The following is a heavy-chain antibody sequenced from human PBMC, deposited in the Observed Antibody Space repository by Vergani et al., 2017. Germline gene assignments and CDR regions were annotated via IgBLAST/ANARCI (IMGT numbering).Heavy chain of an antibody. D-gene: IGHD3-9*01. V-gene: IGHV1-46*03. J-gene: IGHJ4*02. CDR3: ARGDYGILTGYRY. CDR2: INPSGGHT. Sequence: QVQVVQSGAEVKKSGASVKVSCKTSGYTFSTYYMHWVRQAPGQGLEWMGIINPSGGHTNYAQKFQGRVTMTRETSTSTVYMELSSLRSEDTAIYYCARGDYGILTGYRYWGQGTLVTVSA. CDR1: GYTFSTYY.